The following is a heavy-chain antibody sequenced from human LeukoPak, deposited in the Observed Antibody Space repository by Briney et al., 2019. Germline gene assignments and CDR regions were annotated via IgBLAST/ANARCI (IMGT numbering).Heavy chain of an antibody. CDR2: IFASGST. J-gene: IGHJ4*02. CDR3: ARDVGMMTTYFDY. V-gene: IGHV4-4*07. Sequence: GRIFASGSTNYNPSLKSRVTMSVDTSKIQFSLKLTSVTAADTAVYYCARDVGMMTTYFDYWGQGTLVTVSS. D-gene: IGHD4-11*01.